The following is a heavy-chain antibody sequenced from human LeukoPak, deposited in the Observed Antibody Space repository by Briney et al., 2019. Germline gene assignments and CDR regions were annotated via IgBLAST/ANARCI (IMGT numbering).Heavy chain of an antibody. Sequence: GGSLGLSCAASGFTFNSYSMNWVRQAPGKGLEWVSSIGSSSSSIYYADSVKGRFTISRDNAKNSLFLQMNSLRAEDTAVYYCARETTVEAFDIWGQGTMVTVSS. CDR3: ARETTVEAFDI. CDR2: IGSSSSSI. CDR1: GFTFNSYS. V-gene: IGHV3-21*01. J-gene: IGHJ3*02. D-gene: IGHD4-23*01.